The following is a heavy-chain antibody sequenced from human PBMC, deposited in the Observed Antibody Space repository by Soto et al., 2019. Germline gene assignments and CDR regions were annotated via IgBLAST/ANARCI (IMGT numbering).Heavy chain of an antibody. D-gene: IGHD2-2*01. CDR3: VLVVPAASPPYYYYGMDV. CDR2: IIPIFGTA. J-gene: IGHJ6*02. V-gene: IGHV1-69*13. CDR1: GGTFSSYA. Sequence: SVKVSCKASGGTFSSYAISWVRQAPGQGLEWMGGIIPIFGTASYAQKFQGRVTITADESTSTAYMELSSLRSEDTAVYYCVLVVPAASPPYYYYGMDVWGQGTTVTVSS.